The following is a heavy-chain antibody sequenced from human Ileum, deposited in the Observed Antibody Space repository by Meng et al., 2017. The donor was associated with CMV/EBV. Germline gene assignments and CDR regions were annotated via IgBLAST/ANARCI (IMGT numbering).Heavy chain of an antibody. CDR2: ISWNSGSM. J-gene: IGHJ6*02. V-gene: IGHV3-9*03. CDR1: GFTFDDYA. CDR3: AKDISSSYYYYGMDV. Sequence: SLKISCAASGFTFDDYAMHWVRQAPGKGLEWVSGISWNSGSMVYADSVKGRFIISRDNAKNSLYMQMNSLRAEDMAVYYCAKDISSSYYYYGMDVWGQGTTVTVSS.